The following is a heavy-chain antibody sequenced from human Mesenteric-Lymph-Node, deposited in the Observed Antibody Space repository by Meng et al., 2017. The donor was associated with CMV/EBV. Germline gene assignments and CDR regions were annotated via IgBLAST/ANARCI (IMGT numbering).Heavy chain of an antibody. CDR2: IRYDGNNK. Sequence: GESLRLSCVASGFTFSSYSMSWVRQAPGKGLEWVAFIRYDGNNKYYADSVKGRFTISRDNSKNTLYLQMNSLRAEDTAVYYCAKGGLRELRQTIDYWGQGTLVTVSS. CDR1: GFTFSSYS. J-gene: IGHJ4*02. D-gene: IGHD1-26*01. CDR3: AKGGLRELRQTIDY. V-gene: IGHV3-30*02.